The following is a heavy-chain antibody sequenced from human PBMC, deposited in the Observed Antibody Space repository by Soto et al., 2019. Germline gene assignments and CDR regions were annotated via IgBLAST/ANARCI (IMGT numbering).Heavy chain of an antibody. CDR3: ARSGYHSIGSSAFDI. J-gene: IGHJ3*02. Sequence: SVKVSCKASGGTFSSYTISWVRQAPGQGLEWMGRIIPILGIANYAQKFQGRVTITADKSTSTAYMELSSLRSEDTAGYYCARSGYHSIGSSAFDIWGHGTMVTVSS. CDR1: GGTFSSYT. D-gene: IGHD3-22*01. V-gene: IGHV1-69*02. CDR2: IIPILGIA.